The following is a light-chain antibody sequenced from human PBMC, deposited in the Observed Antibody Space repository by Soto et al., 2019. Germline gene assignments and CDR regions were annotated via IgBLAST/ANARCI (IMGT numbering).Light chain of an antibody. Sequence: PGERATLSCRASQSVSSYLAWYQQKPGQAPRLLIYDASNRATGIPAGFSGSGSGTDFTLTISSLEPEDFAVYYCQQRSNWPPITFGQGTRLEIK. CDR3: QQRSNWPPIT. J-gene: IGKJ5*01. CDR1: QSVSSY. CDR2: DAS. V-gene: IGKV3-11*01.